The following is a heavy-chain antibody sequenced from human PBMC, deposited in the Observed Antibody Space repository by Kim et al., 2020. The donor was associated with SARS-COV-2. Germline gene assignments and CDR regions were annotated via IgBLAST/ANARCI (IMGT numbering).Heavy chain of an antibody. Sequence: ASVKVSCKASGYTFTSYGISWVRQAPGQGLEWMGWISAYNGNTNYAQKLQGRVTMPTDTSPRTPSMGLRSPASDDTAGYYCARDGIAAAGLTYSYGMDVW. V-gene: IGHV1-18*04. CDR3: ARDGIAAAGLTYSYGMDV. CDR1: GYTFTSYG. D-gene: IGHD6-13*01. J-gene: IGHJ6*01. CDR2: ISAYNGNT.